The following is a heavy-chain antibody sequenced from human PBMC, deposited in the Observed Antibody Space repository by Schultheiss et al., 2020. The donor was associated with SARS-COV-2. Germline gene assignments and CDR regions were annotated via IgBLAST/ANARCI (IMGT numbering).Heavy chain of an antibody. Sequence: GSLRLSCAVYGGSFSGYYWSWIRQPPGKGLEWIGYIYYSGSTNYNPSLKSRVTISVDTSKNQFSLKLSSVTAADTAVYYCARWGGIQLWSFDYWGQGTLVTVSS. V-gene: IGHV4-59*12. CDR2: IYYSGST. CDR3: ARWGGIQLWSFDY. CDR1: GGSFSGYY. D-gene: IGHD5-18*01. J-gene: IGHJ4*02.